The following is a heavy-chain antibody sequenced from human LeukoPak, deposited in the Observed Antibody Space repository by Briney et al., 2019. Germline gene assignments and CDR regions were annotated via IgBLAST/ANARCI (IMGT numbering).Heavy chain of an antibody. Sequence: GGSLRLSCAASGFTFSSYWMSWVRQAPGKGLEWVANIKQDGSEKYYVDSGKGRFTISRDNAKNSLYLQMNSLRAEDTAVYYCARDRFYGAIRGYFDYWGQGTLVTVSS. CDR2: IKQDGSEK. CDR3: ARDRFYGAIRGYFDY. CDR1: GFTFSSYW. J-gene: IGHJ4*02. D-gene: IGHD2-21*01. V-gene: IGHV3-7*01.